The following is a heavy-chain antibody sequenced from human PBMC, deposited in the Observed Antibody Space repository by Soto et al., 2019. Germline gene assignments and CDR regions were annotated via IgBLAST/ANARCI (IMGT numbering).Heavy chain of an antibody. CDR2: IYYTGST. CDR1: GDSISTFY. Sequence: SETLSLTCTVSGDSISTFYWSWIRQPPGKGLEWIGYIYYTGSTNYNPSLKSRVTMSVDTSKKQFSLKLTSVNAADTAVYYCARQRGNYFDYWGQGSLVTVSS. CDR3: ARQRGNYFDY. V-gene: IGHV4-59*01. D-gene: IGHD3-10*01. J-gene: IGHJ4*02.